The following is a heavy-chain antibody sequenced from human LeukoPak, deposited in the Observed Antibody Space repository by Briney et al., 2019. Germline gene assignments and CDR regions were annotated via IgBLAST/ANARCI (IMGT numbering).Heavy chain of an antibody. J-gene: IGHJ3*02. CDR3: ARGGWMATFAGAFDI. CDR1: GHIFATSW. D-gene: IGHD3-16*01. V-gene: IGHV5-51*01. CDR2: IYPSDSDT. Sequence: GESLKISCKGSGHIFATSWIGWVRQTPGKGLEWMGIIYPSDSDTKYSPSFQGQVTISADKSISTAYLQWSSLKASDTAMYYCARGGWMATFAGAFDIWGQGTMVTVSS.